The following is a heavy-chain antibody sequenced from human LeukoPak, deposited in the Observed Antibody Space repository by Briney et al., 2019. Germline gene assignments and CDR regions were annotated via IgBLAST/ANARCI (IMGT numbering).Heavy chain of an antibody. CDR3: ARGRFALGYCSSTSCYGDY. D-gene: IGHD2-2*01. CDR2: INAGNGNT. CDR1: GYTFTSYA. V-gene: IGHV1-3*01. J-gene: IGHJ4*02. Sequence: ASVKVSCKASGYTFTSYAMHWVRQAPGQRLEWMGWINAGNGNTKYSQKFQGRVTITRDTSASTVYMELSSLRSEDTAVYYCARGRFALGYCSSTSCYGDYWGQGTLVTVSS.